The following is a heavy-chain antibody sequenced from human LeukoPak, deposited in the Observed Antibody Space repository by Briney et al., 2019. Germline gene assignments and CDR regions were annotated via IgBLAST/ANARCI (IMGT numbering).Heavy chain of an antibody. V-gene: IGHV3-74*01. J-gene: IGHJ4*02. Sequence: GGSLRLSCAASEFTFSTYWMHWVRHAPGKGLVWVSRINSDGSSTNYADSVKGRFTISRDIAKNTLYLQMNSLSTEDTAVYYCASGYSSDYGGNVYWGRGTLVTVSS. D-gene: IGHD4-23*01. CDR1: EFTFSTYW. CDR3: ASGYSSDYGGNVY. CDR2: INSDGSST.